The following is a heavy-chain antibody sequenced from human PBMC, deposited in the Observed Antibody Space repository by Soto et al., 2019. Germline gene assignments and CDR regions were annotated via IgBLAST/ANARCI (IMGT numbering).Heavy chain of an antibody. Sequence: QLQLQESGSGLVKPSQTLSLTCAVSGGSISSGGYSWSWIRQPPGKGPEWIGYIYHSGSTYYNPSRKCRVTISVDRSKTQFSLKLSSVTAADSAVYYCAGVRGPYCGGECYPPTPNWFDPWGQGTLVTVSS. D-gene: IGHD2-21*01. CDR2: IYHSGST. J-gene: IGHJ5*02. V-gene: IGHV4-30-2*01. CDR3: AGVRGPYCGGECYPPTPNWFDP. CDR1: GGSISSGGYS.